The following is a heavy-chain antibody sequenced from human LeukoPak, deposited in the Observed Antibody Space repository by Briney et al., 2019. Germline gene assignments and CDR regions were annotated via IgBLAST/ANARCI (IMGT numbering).Heavy chain of an antibody. D-gene: IGHD3-16*01. J-gene: IGHJ4*02. Sequence: PSETLSLTCAVYGGSFSGYYWSWIRQPPGKGLEWIGEINHSGSTNYNPSLKSRVTISVDTSKNQFSLKLSSVTAADTAVYYCARGYDGYYFDYWGQGTLVTVSS. CDR3: ARGYDGYYFDY. CDR1: GGSFSGYY. CDR2: INHSGST. V-gene: IGHV4-34*01.